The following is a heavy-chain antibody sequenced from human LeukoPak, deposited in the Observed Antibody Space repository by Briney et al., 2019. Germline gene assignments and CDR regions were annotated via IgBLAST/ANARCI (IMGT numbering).Heavy chain of an antibody. CDR2: ISGSGGST. CDR1: GFTFSSYA. D-gene: IGHD3-10*01. CDR3: AKAWELGIASIDY. Sequence: GGPLRLSCAASGFTFSSYAMSWVRQAPGKGLEWVSAISGSGGSTYYADSVKGRFTISRDNSKNTLYLQMNSLRAEDTAVYYCAKAWELGIASIDYWGQGTLATVSS. V-gene: IGHV3-23*01. J-gene: IGHJ4*02.